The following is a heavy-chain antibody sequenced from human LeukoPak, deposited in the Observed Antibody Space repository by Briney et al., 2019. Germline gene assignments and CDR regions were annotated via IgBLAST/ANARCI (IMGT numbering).Heavy chain of an antibody. D-gene: IGHD3-22*01. CDR1: GFTFSSSW. CDR3: ARYYGTSGPTDY. J-gene: IGHJ4*02. Sequence: SGGSLRLSCAVSGFTFSSSWMSWVGQAPGKGLEWMANIRPDGSATYYVDSVKGRFTVSRDNAKNSLFLSMNSLRAEDTAVYYCARYYGTSGPTDYWGQGTLVTVSS. CDR2: IRPDGSAT. V-gene: IGHV3-7*01.